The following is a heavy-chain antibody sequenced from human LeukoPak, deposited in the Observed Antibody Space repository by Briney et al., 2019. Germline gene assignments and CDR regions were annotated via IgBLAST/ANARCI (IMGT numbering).Heavy chain of an antibody. J-gene: IGHJ4*02. D-gene: IGHD3-10*01. CDR2: INHSGST. Sequence: SETLSLTCAVYGGSYSGYYWSWIRQPPGKGLEWIGEINHSGSTNYNPSLKSRVTISVDTSKNQFSLKLSSVTAADTAVYYCARGVVSFYYGSGTFPFDYWGQGTLVTVSS. CDR1: GGSYSGYY. V-gene: IGHV4-34*01. CDR3: ARGVVSFYYGSGTFPFDY.